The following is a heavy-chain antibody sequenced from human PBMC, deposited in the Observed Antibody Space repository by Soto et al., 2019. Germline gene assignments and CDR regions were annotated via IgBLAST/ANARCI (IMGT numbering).Heavy chain of an antibody. Sequence: ASVKVSCKASGYTFTGYYMHWVRQAPGQGLEWMGWINPNSGGTNYAQKFQGRVTMTRDTSISTAYMELSRLRSDDTAVYYCARMGSLTTVITGFDPWGQGTLVTVSS. V-gene: IGHV1-2*02. D-gene: IGHD4-17*01. CDR2: INPNSGGT. J-gene: IGHJ5*02. CDR1: GYTFTGYY. CDR3: ARMGSLTTVITGFDP.